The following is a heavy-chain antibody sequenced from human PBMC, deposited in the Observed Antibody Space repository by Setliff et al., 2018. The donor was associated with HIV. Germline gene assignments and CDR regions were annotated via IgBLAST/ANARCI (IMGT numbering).Heavy chain of an antibody. CDR1: GGSISGYF. D-gene: IGHD7-27*01. Sequence: PSETLSLTCNVSGGSISGYFWTWIRQPAGKGLERIGRIYTSGSTNYSPSLKSRLSMSIDTSKNHFSLRLTSVTAADTPVYYCARDLPELTGRSFDPWGQGIQVTVSS. CDR2: IYTSGST. CDR3: ARDLPELTGRSFDP. V-gene: IGHV4-4*07. J-gene: IGHJ5*02.